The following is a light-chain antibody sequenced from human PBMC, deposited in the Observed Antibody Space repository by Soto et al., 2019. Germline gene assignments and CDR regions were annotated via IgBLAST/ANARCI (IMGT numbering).Light chain of an antibody. Sequence: QSVLTQPPSASGSPGQSVTTSCTGTSSDVGAYNSVSWYQQYPGKAPNLLIYEVTKRASGVPDRFSGSKSGNTASLTVSGLQADDEADYFCMSFAGSNILMFGGGTKLTVL. J-gene: IGLJ3*02. CDR3: MSFAGSNILM. CDR2: EVT. CDR1: SSDVGAYNS. V-gene: IGLV2-8*01.